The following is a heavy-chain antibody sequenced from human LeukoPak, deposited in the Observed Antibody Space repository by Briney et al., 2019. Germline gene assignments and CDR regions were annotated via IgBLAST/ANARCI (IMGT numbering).Heavy chain of an antibody. CDR3: TRGAGGIAAASYRGGWFDP. CDR2: INHSGST. V-gene: IGHV4-39*07. Sequence: SETLSLTCIVSGGSISSNIYYWGWIRQPPGKGLEWIGEINHSGSTNYNPSLKSRITISVDTSKNQFSLKLSSVTAADTAVYYCTRGAGGIAAASYRGGWFDPWGQGTLVTVSS. D-gene: IGHD6-13*01. J-gene: IGHJ5*02. CDR1: GGSISSNIYY.